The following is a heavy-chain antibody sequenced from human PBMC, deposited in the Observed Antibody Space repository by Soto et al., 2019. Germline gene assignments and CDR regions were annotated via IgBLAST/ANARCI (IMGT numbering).Heavy chain of an antibody. CDR3: ASSGSTPYFDY. D-gene: IGHD3-22*01. CDR2: IWYDGSNK. Sequence: QVQLVESGGGVVQPGRSLRLSCAASGFTFSSYGMHWVRQAPGKGLEWVAVIWYDGSNKYYADSVKGRFTISRDNSKNTLYLQMNSLRAEDTAVYYCASSGSTPYFDYWGQRTLVTVSS. CDR1: GFTFSSYG. J-gene: IGHJ4*02. V-gene: IGHV3-33*01.